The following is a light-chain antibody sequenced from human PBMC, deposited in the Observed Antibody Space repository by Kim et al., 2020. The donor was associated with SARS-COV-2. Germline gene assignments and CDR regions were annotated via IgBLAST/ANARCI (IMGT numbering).Light chain of an antibody. V-gene: IGKV3-20*01. CDR3: QHYDSSPLFT. J-gene: IGKJ3*01. CDR1: QSVTSSY. Sequence: EIVLTQSPGTLSLSPGERATPSCSASQSVTSSYLAWYQQKPGQAPRLLIYGASSRATGIPDRFSGSGSGTDFTLTISRLEPEDFAVYYCQHYDSSPLFTFGPGTKVDIK. CDR2: GAS.